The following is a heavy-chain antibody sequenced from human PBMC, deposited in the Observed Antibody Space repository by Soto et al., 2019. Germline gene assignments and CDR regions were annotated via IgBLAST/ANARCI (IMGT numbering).Heavy chain of an antibody. CDR2: ISSSSSYI. CDR3: ARDLSTMIVVVSHEGALDI. D-gene: IGHD3-22*01. Sequence: EVQLVESGGGLVKPGGSLRLSCAASGFTFSSYSMNWVRQAPGKGLEWVSSISSSSSYIYYADSVKGRFTISRDNAKKSLYLQKNRLRAEDTAVYYCARDLSTMIVVVSHEGALDIWGQGTMVTVSS. V-gene: IGHV3-21*01. J-gene: IGHJ3*02. CDR1: GFTFSSYS.